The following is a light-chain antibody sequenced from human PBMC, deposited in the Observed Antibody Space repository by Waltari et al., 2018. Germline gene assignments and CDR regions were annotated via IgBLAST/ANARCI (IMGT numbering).Light chain of an antibody. Sequence: DIQITQSPSSLSAFVGETVSISCRTDYNIGTSLSWYRQKSPGAPRLLIFGASVLKRGAPSRFSGRGSGTDFTLTITGLQIEDFATYYCQQTSTTLWTFGQGT. CDR2: GAS. J-gene: IGKJ1*01. CDR3: QQTSTTLWT. CDR1: YNIGTS. V-gene: IGKV1-39*01.